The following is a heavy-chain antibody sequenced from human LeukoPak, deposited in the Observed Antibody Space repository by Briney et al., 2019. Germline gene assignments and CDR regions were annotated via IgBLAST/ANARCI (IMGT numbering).Heavy chain of an antibody. CDR1: GGSFSGYY. J-gene: IGHJ4*02. CDR3: ARQGGSGWSIDY. V-gene: IGHV4-34*01. CDR2: INHSGST. Sequence: SETLSLTCAVYGGSFSGYYWSWIRQPPGKGLERIGEINHSGSTNYNPSLKSRVTISVDTSKNQFSLKLSSVTAADTAVYYCARQGGSGWSIDYWGQGTLVTVSS. D-gene: IGHD6-19*01.